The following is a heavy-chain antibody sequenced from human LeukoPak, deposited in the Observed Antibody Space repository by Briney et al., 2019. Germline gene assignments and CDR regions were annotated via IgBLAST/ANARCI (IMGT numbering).Heavy chain of an antibody. CDR3: ARPGVGSGRYGAFDI. D-gene: IGHD5-18*01. V-gene: IGHV4-31*03. CDR2: IYYSGST. Sequence: SQTLSLTCTVSGGSISSGGYYWSWIRQHPGKGLEWIGYIYYSGSTYYNPSLKSRVTISVDTSKNQFSLKLRSVTAADTAVYYCARPGVGSGRYGAFDIWGQGTMGTVSS. J-gene: IGHJ3*02. CDR1: GGSISSGGYY.